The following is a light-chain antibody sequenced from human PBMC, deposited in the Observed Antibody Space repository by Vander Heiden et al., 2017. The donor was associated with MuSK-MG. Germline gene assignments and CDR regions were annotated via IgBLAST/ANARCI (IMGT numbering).Light chain of an antibody. CDR3: QQSYSNPIT. J-gene: IGKJ5*01. V-gene: IGKV1-39*01. Sequence: DIQMTQSPSSLSASVGDRVTITCRASQSISSYLNWDQQKPGKAPKLLIYAASSLKSGVQSRFSGSGSGTDFTLTISRLQTEDFATYYCQQSYSNPITVGQGTRMEIK. CDR1: QSISSY. CDR2: AAS.